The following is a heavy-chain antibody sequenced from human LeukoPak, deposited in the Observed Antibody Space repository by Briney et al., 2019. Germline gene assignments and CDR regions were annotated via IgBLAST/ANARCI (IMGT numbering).Heavy chain of an antibody. CDR3: ARLLRYYDSSGRYYFDY. D-gene: IGHD3-22*01. Sequence: PSETLSLTCTVSGGSISSSSYYWGWIRQPPGKGLEWIGSIYYSGSTYYNPSLKSRVTISVDTSKNQFSLKLSSVTAADTAVYYCARLLRYYDSSGRYYFDYWGQGTLVTVSS. V-gene: IGHV4-39*01. J-gene: IGHJ4*02. CDR1: GGSISSSSYY. CDR2: IYYSGST.